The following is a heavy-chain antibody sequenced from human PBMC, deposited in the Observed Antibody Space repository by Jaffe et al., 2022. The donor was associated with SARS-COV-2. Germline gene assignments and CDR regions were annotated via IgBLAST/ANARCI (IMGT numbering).Heavy chain of an antibody. CDR1: GFTFYYAW. CDR2: IKSKGSGGTI. D-gene: IGHD3-9*01. J-gene: IGHJ3*02. CDR3: TKVASLPPNDSLNI. V-gene: IGHV3-15*01. Sequence: EVQLVESGGGLIKPGGSLRLSCAASGFTFYYAWMTWVRQAPGKGLEWVGQIKSKGSGGTIDYAAPVKGRFTISRDDSKNTVYLEMNSLKIEDTAVYYCTKVASLPPNDSLNIWGQGTMVTVSS.